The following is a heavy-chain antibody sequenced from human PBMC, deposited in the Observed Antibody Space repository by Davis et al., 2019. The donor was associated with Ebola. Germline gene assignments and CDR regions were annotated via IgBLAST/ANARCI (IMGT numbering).Heavy chain of an antibody. J-gene: IGHJ3*02. CDR2: LGTSADT. D-gene: IGHD1-26*01. CDR1: GIFFRNYV. V-gene: IGHV3-23*01. Sequence: GSLRLSCAASGIFFRNYVMSWVRQAPGKGLEWVSTLGTSADTYYADSVKGRFTISRDTSKNTLYLQMNGLRVEDTAIYYCAKDTSNIWFDIWGQGTNVTVSS. CDR3: AKDTSNIWFDI.